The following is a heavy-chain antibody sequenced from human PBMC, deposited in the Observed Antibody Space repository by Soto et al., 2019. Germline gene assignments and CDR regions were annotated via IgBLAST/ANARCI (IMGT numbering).Heavy chain of an antibody. CDR1: GGSISSGGYY. Sequence: QVQLQESGPGLVKPSQTLSLTCTVSGGSISSGGYYWSWIRQHPGKGLEWIGYIYYSGSTYYNPSLKSRVTISVDTSKNQFSLKLSSVTAADTAVYYCARDLLIGYYYYGMDVWGQGTTVTVSS. CDR2: IYYSGST. J-gene: IGHJ6*02. V-gene: IGHV4-31*03. CDR3: ARDLLIGYYYYGMDV.